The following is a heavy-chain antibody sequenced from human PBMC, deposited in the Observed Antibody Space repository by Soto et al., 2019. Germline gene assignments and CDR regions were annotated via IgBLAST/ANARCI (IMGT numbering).Heavy chain of an antibody. CDR3: ARDPEYYSNYKPRYYFDY. J-gene: IGHJ4*02. CDR2: ISAYNGNT. D-gene: IGHD4-4*01. Sequence: ASVKVSCKASGYTFTSYGISWVRQAPGQGLEWMGWISAYNGNTNYAQKLQGRVTMTTDTSTSTAYMELRSLRSDDTAVYYCARDPEYYSNYKPRYYFDYWGQGTLVTVSS. CDR1: GYTFTSYG. V-gene: IGHV1-18*01.